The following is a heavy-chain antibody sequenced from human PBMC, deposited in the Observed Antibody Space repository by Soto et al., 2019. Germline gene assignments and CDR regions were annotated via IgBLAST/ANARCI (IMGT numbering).Heavy chain of an antibody. Sequence: PGGSLRLSCAASGITFNSYAMHWVRQAPGKGLEWVAVISYDGSNKYYADSVKGRFTISRDISKNTLYLQMNSLRAEDTAVYYCSRPLYSGSYSDYYFDYWGQGTLVTVSS. CDR3: SRPLYSGSYSDYYFDY. V-gene: IGHV3-30-3*01. D-gene: IGHD1-26*01. CDR2: ISYDGSNK. J-gene: IGHJ4*02. CDR1: GITFNSYA.